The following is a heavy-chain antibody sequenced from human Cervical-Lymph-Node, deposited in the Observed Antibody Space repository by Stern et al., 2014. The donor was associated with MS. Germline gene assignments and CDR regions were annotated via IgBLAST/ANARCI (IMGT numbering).Heavy chain of an antibody. V-gene: IGHV1-18*01. CDR1: GYTFTSHD. CDR3: ARVYYGDAPPFDY. J-gene: IGHJ4*02. Sequence: VQLVESGAEVKKPGASVKVSCKASGYTFTSHDISWVRQAPGQGLEWMGWISGYNGKTNYAQNLQDRVTMTTDTSTSTAYMELRGLRSDDTAVYYCARVYYGDAPPFDYWGQGTLVTVSS. CDR2: ISGYNGKT. D-gene: IGHD4-17*01.